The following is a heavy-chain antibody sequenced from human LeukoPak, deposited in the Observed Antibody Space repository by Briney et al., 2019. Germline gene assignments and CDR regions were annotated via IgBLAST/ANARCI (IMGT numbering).Heavy chain of an antibody. D-gene: IGHD3-3*01. CDR2: IYSGGST. CDR3: ARAAPYDAFDI. J-gene: IGHJ3*02. V-gene: IGHV3-53*01. Sequence: PGGSLRLSCAASGFTVSSNYMSWVRQAPGKGLEWVSVIYSGGSTYYADSVKGRFTLSGDNSKNTLYLQMNSLRAEDTAVYYCARAAPYDAFDIWGQGTMVTVSS. CDR1: GFTVSSNY.